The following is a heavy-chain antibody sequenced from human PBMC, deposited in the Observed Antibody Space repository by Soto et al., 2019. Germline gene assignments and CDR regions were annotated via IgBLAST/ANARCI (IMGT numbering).Heavy chain of an antibody. D-gene: IGHD4-4*01. Sequence: SLRLSCAASGFTFSGYGMHWVRQAPGKGLEWVALISFDGSNKNFADSVKGRFTISRDNSKNTLYLQMNSLRAEDTAVYYCAKENSNPSIDYWGQGTLVTVSS. CDR2: ISFDGSNK. J-gene: IGHJ4*02. CDR1: GFTFSGYG. CDR3: AKENSNPSIDY. V-gene: IGHV3-30*18.